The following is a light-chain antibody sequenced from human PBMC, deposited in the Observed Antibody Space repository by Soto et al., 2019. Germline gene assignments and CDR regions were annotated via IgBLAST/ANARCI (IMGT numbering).Light chain of an antibody. Sequence: EDLFAPSPGPPALSPGGRAPLSRRAIQSVSSKYLGWYQQKPGQAPRLLIYGASSRANGIPDRFGGSGSGTDFTLTISRLEPEDFAVYYCQQYGSSPPWTFGQGTKV. J-gene: IGKJ1*01. CDR2: GAS. CDR3: QQYGSSPPWT. CDR1: QSVSSKY. V-gene: IGKV3-20*01.